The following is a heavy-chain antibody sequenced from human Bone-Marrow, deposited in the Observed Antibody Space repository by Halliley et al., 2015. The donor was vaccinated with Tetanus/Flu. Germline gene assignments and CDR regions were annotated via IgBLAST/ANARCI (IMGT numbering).Heavy chain of an antibody. V-gene: IGHV4-59*01. J-gene: IGHJ2*01. Sequence: TLSLTCTVSGGSISSYYWSWVRQPPGKGLEWIGYIYYSGSTNYNPSLKSRVTISVDISKNQFSLKLTSVTAADTAVYYCARDHYFHDSRGDWYFDLWGRGPLVTVPS. CDR1: GGSISSYY. CDR3: ARDHYFHDSRGDWYFDL. CDR2: IYYSGST. D-gene: IGHD3-22*01.